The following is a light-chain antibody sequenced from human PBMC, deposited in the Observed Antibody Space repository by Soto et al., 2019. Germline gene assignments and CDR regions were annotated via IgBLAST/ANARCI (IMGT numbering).Light chain of an antibody. CDR3: HQYTSSPT. Sequence: EFVLTQSPGTLSLSPGERATLSCRASQSVTSNYLAWYQQKPGQAPRLLVYGASSRATGIPDGFSGSGSGTDFTLTISRLEPENFAAYYCHQYTSSPTFGGGTKV. CDR2: GAS. J-gene: IGKJ4*01. CDR1: QSVTSNY. V-gene: IGKV3-20*01.